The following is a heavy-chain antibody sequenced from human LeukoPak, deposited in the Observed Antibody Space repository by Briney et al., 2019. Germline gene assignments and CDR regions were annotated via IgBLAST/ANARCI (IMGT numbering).Heavy chain of an antibody. D-gene: IGHD6-6*01. Sequence: GGSLRLSCAVFGFTFSNSWMHWVRQPPGKGLVWVSSINTDGSFTAYADSVKGRFTISRDNAKNSLYLQMNSLRAEDTAVYYCARDRVAARQWGYYYYMDVWGKGTTVTVSS. CDR2: INTDGSFT. CDR3: ARDRVAARQWGYYYYMDV. J-gene: IGHJ6*03. CDR1: GFTFSNSW. V-gene: IGHV3-74*01.